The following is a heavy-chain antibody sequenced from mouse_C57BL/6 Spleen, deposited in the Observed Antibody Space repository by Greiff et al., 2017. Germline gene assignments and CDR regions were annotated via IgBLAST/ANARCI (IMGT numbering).Heavy chain of an antibody. CDR3: ARFDYDAWFAY. Sequence: QVQLKQPGAELVKPGASVKMSCKASGYTFTSYWITWVKQRPGQGLEWIGDIYPGSGSTNYNEKFKSKTTLTVDTSSSTAYMQLSSLTSEDSAVYYCARFDYDAWFAYWGQGTLVTVSA. J-gene: IGHJ3*01. D-gene: IGHD2-4*01. CDR1: GYTFTSYW. V-gene: IGHV1-55*01. CDR2: IYPGSGST.